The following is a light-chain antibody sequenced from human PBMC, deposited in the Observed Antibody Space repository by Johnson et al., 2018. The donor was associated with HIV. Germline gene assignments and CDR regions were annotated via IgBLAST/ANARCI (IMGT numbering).Light chain of an antibody. CDR1: SSNIGNNY. Sequence: QSVLTQPPSVSAAPGQKVTISCSGISSNIGNNYVSWYQQLPGTAPKLLIYENNKRPSGIPDRFSGSKSGTSATLGITGLQTGDEADYYCGTWDNSLSTGGVFGTGTKVTVL. CDR3: GTWDNSLSTGGV. J-gene: IGLJ1*01. V-gene: IGLV1-51*02. CDR2: ENN.